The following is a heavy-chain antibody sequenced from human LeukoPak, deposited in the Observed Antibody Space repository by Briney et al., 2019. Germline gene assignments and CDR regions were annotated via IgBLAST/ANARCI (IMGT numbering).Heavy chain of an antibody. D-gene: IGHD3-3*01. Sequence: GRSLRLSCAASGFTFSSYAMHWVRQAPGKGLEWVAVISYDGSNKYYADSVKGRFTISRDNSKNTLYLQMNSLRAEDTAVYYCAGDPYYDFWSGHQIMCDYWGQGTLVTVSS. V-gene: IGHV3-30-3*01. J-gene: IGHJ4*02. CDR1: GFTFSSYA. CDR2: ISYDGSNK. CDR3: AGDPYYDFWSGHQIMCDY.